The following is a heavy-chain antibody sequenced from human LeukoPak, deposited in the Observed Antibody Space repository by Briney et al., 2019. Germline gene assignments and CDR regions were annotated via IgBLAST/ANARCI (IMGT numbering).Heavy chain of an antibody. V-gene: IGHV3-23*01. CDR1: GFSLSSYA. J-gene: IGHJ4*02. D-gene: IGHD2-21*01. CDR2: ISSTDAGT. Sequence: GGSLRLSCAASGFSLSSYAMSWVRQAPGKGLEWVSAISSTDAGTYNADSVRGRFPISRASSKNTLYLQMDSLRAEDAAVYYCAKAPVTSCRGAYCYPFDYWGQGTLVTVSS. CDR3: AKAPVTSCRGAYCYPFDY.